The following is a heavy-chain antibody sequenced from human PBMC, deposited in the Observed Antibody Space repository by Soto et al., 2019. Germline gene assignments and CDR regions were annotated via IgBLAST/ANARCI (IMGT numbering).Heavy chain of an antibody. CDR1: GSSISSGVYY. J-gene: IGHJ1*01. D-gene: IGHD6-19*01. V-gene: IGHV4-31*03. CDR3: ARGTVAWSEYFQH. Sequence: SETLSLTCTVSGSSISSGVYYWSWIRQHPGKGLEWIGYIYYSGSTYYNPSLKSRVTISVDTSKNQFSLKLSSVTAADTAVYYCARGTVAWSEYFQHWGQGTLVTVSS. CDR2: IYYSGST.